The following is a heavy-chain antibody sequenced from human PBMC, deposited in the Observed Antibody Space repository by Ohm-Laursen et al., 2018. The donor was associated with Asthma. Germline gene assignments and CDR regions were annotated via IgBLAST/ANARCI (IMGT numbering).Heavy chain of an antibody. CDR2: IRSKAYGGTT. Sequence: SLRLSCAASGFTFSNYAMSWFRQAPGKGLEWVGFIRSKAYGGTTEYAASVKGRFTISRDDSKSIAYLQMNSLKTEDTAVYYCTRGWDIVVVVAAFDYGMDVWGQGTTVTVSS. V-gene: IGHV3-49*03. CDR3: TRGWDIVVVVAAFDYGMDV. CDR1: GFTFSNYA. D-gene: IGHD2-15*01. J-gene: IGHJ6*02.